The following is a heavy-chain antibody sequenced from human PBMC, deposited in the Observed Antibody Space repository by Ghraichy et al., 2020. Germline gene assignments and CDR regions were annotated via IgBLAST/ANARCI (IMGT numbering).Heavy chain of an antibody. CDR1: GGSISSSNYY. V-gene: IGHV4-39*01. Sequence: SETLSLTCTVSGGSISSSNYYWDWTRQPPGKGLEWIGSIYYSGSTYYNPSLKSRVTIFEDTSNNQFSLKLSSVTAADTAVYYCARHRGGGNDYGSGTYYKYYYYGMDVWGQGTTVTVSS. CDR2: IYYSGST. D-gene: IGHD3-10*01. CDR3: ARHRGGGNDYGSGTYYKYYYYGMDV. J-gene: IGHJ6*02.